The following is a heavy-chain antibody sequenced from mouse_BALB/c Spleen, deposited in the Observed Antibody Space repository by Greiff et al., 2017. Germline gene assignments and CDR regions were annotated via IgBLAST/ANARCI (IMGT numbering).Heavy chain of an antibody. CDR2: IYPSDSYT. D-gene: IGHD1-1*01. J-gene: IGHJ4*01. Sequence: VQLQQPGAELVRPGASVKLSCKASGYTFTSYWINWVKQRPGQGLEWIGNIYPSDSYTNYNQKFKDKATLTVDKSSSTAYMQLSSPTSEDSAVYYCTRERGVYYYGSSYEKDAMDYWGQGTSVTVSS. CDR3: TRERGVYYYGSSYEKDAMDY. V-gene: IGHV1-69*02. CDR1: GYTFTSYW.